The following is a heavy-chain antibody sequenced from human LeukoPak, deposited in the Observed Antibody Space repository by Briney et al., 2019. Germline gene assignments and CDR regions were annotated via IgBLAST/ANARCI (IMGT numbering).Heavy chain of an antibody. CDR1: GFTFSTCP. J-gene: IGHJ3*02. Sequence: GGSLRLSCAASGFTFSTCPISWVRQAPGKGLEWVSAISGGGSNTYYADSVKGRFTISRDNSKNTLYLQMNSLRAEDTAMYYCVKDSVRGYSGYGNDGFEIWGQGTMVTVSS. CDR2: ISGGGSNT. CDR3: VKDSVRGYSGYGNDGFEI. D-gene: IGHD5-12*01. V-gene: IGHV3-23*01.